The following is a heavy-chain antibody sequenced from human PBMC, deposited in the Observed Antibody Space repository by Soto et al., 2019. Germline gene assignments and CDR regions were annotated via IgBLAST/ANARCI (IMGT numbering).Heavy chain of an antibody. CDR1: GFTFSRYG. V-gene: IGHV3-21*06. Sequence: VGSLRLSCAASGFTFSRYGMNWLRQAPGKGLEWVASISSSTSYVYYADSVKGRFSTSRDNAKNILYLEMYALRTEDTAVYYCARDPSEGRVGNWFESWGQGTLVTVSS. CDR3: ARDPSEGRVGNWFES. J-gene: IGHJ5*01. CDR2: ISSSTSYV. D-gene: IGHD2-2*01.